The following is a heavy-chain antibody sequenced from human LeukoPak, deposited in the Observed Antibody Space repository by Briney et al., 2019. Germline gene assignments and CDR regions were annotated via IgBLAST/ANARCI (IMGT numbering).Heavy chain of an antibody. CDR1: GFTVSSSY. CDR2: IYSGGST. J-gene: IGHJ4*02. Sequence: GGSLRLSCAASGFTVSSSYMSWVRQAPGKGLEWVSVIYSGGSTYYADSVKGRFTLSRDNSKNTVYLQMNSLRAEDTAVYYCVMLPTGDCWGQGTLVTVSS. V-gene: IGHV3-53*01. CDR3: VMLPTGDC. D-gene: IGHD2-8*01.